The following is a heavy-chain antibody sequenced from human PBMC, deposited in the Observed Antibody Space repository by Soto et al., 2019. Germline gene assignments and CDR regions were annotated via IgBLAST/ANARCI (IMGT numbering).Heavy chain of an antibody. CDR2: IYHSGST. D-gene: IGHD6-6*01. Sequence: SETLSLTCAVSSGSISSSNWWSWVRQPPGKGLEWIGEIYHSGSTNYNPSLKSRVTISVDKSKNQFSLKLSSVTAADTAVYYCARDNLRIAARRAGWFDPWGQGTLVTVSS. V-gene: IGHV4-4*02. CDR3: ARDNLRIAARRAGWFDP. CDR1: SGSISSSNW. J-gene: IGHJ5*02.